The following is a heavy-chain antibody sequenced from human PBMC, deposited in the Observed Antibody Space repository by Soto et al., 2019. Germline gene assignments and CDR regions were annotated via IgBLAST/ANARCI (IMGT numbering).Heavy chain of an antibody. CDR2: ISWNSGTI. CDR3: AKDRKGSSGWYDLAY. V-gene: IGHV3-9*01. Sequence: EVQLAESGGGLVQPGRSLRLACVASGFTFDDYAMQWVRQAPGKGLEWVSGISWNSGTIAYADSVKGRFTISRDNTNNSLYLQMNSLRAEDTALYYCAKDRKGSSGWYDLAYWGQGTQVTVSS. J-gene: IGHJ4*02. CDR1: GFTFDDYA. D-gene: IGHD6-19*01.